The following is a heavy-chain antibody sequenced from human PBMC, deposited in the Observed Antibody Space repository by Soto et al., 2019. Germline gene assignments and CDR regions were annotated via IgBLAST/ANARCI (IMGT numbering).Heavy chain of an antibody. Sequence: PGESLKISCKGSGYSFTSYWISWVRQMPEKGLEWIARIDPSDSYTNYSPSFQGHVTISADKSISTAFLQWSSLKASDTAIYYCAKPPCMVVAATFGYWGQGTLVTVSS. CDR3: AKPPCMVVAATFGY. D-gene: IGHD2-15*01. J-gene: IGHJ4*02. V-gene: IGHV5-10-1*01. CDR1: GYSFTSYW. CDR2: IDPSDSYT.